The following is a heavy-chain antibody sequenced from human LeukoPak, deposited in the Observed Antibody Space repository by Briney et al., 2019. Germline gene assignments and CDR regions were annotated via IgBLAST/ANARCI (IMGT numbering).Heavy chain of an antibody. CDR2: IYYSGST. Sequence: SQTLSLTCTVSGGSISSNNYYWGWIRQPPGKGLEWIGTIYYSGSTYYNPSLKSRVTISVDTSKNQFSLKLSSVTAADTAVYYCARQGSGNYLSPVNYWGQGTLVTVSS. D-gene: IGHD1-26*01. J-gene: IGHJ4*02. V-gene: IGHV4-39*01. CDR1: GGSISSNNYY. CDR3: ARQGSGNYLSPVNY.